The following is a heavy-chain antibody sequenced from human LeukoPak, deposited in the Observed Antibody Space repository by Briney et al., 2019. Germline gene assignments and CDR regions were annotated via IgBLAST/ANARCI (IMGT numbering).Heavy chain of an antibody. D-gene: IGHD2-15*01. CDR1: GFTFSKAW. J-gene: IGHJ4*02. CDR3: TTEERVSSGYCSGGSCYIDY. CDR2: IKSKTEGGTT. Sequence: GGSLRLSCAASGFTFSKAWMSWVRQAPGKGLEWVGRIKSKTEGGTTDYAAPVKGRFTISRDDSKKTLDLQMNSLKTEDTAVYYCTTEERVSSGYCSGGSCYIDYWGQGTLVTVSS. V-gene: IGHV3-15*01.